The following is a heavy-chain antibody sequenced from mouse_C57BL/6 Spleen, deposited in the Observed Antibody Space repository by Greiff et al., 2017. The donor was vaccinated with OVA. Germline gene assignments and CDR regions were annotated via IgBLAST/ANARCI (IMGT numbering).Heavy chain of an antibody. V-gene: IGHV1-59*01. D-gene: IGHD1-1*01. CDR1: GYTFTSYW. CDR3: AIYGSSYFY. Sequence: QVQLQQSGAELVRPGTSVKLSCKASGYTFTSYWMHWVKQRPGQGLEWIGVIDPSDSYTNYNQKFKGKATLTVDTSSSTAYMQLSSLTSEDSAVYYCAIYGSSYFYWGQGTTLTVSS. CDR2: IDPSDSYT. J-gene: IGHJ2*01.